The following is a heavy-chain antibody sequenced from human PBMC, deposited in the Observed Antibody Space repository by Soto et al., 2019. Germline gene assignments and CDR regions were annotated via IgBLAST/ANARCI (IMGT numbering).Heavy chain of an antibody. CDR3: ARESPYSSSWYVADYYYYGMDV. D-gene: IGHD6-13*01. V-gene: IGHV4-59*02. CDR1: GASVSTGY. CDR2: MYFGGSF. J-gene: IGHJ6*02. Sequence: PSDTLSLTCTVSGASVSTGYWSWIRQPPGKGLEWIGFMYFGGSFNYNPSLTSRVTISVETSKNQFSMKMTSVTAADTAVYYCARESPYSSSWYVADYYYYGMDVWGQGTTVTVSS.